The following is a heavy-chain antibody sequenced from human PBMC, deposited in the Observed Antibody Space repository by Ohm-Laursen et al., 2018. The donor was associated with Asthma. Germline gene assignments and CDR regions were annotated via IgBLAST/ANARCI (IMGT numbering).Heavy chain of an antibody. CDR1: GGSISSGSYY. CDR3: VREDFDWPPGYCDY. CDR2: IYYSGST. V-gene: IGHV4-31*03. D-gene: IGHD3-9*01. Sequence: SETLSLTCTVSGGSISSGSYYWSWIRQHPGKGLEWIGYIYYSGSTYYNPSLKSRVTISIDTSENQFSLKLSSVTAADTAVYYCVREDFDWPPGYCDYWGQGTLVTVSS. J-gene: IGHJ4*02.